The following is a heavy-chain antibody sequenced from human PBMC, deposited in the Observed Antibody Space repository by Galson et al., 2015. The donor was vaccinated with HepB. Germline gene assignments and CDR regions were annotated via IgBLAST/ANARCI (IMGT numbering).Heavy chain of an antibody. D-gene: IGHD2-15*01. J-gene: IGHJ4*02. V-gene: IGHV1-18*01. Sequence: SVKVSCKASGYTFRKYGISWVRQAPGQGLEWMGWISTSNDNTEYAQKVQGRVTMTTDTSTSTAYMELRSLRSDDTAVYYCARDPNCSGGNCYFDYWGQGTLVTVSS. CDR3: ARDPNCSGGNCYFDY. CDR2: ISTSNDNT. CDR1: GYTFRKYG.